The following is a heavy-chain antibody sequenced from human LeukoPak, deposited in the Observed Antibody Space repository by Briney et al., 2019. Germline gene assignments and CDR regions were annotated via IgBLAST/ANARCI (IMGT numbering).Heavy chain of an antibody. CDR1: GGSISSYY. V-gene: IGHV4-59*01. D-gene: IGHD2-2*01. Sequence: PSETLSLTCTVSGGSISSYYWSWIRQPPGKGLEWIGYIYYSGSTNYNPSLKSRVTISVDTSKNQFSLKLSSVTAADTAVYYCARAIVVVPAAIETYYYHYMDVWGKGTTVTVSS. CDR3: ARAIVVVPAAIETYYYHYMDV. CDR2: IYYSGST. J-gene: IGHJ6*03.